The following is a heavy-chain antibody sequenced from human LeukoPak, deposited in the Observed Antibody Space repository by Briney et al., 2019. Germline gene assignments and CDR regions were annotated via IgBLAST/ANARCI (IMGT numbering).Heavy chain of an antibody. D-gene: IGHD3-22*01. Sequence: GGSLRLSCAASGFTVSVNYMTWVRQAPGKGLEWVSVIYSGGNTYYADSVKGRFTISRDNSKNTLYLQMNSLRAEDTAVYYCAKVRGTYDSSGYYDYWGQGTLVTVSS. J-gene: IGHJ4*02. CDR2: IYSGGNT. CDR3: AKVRGTYDSSGYYDY. CDR1: GFTVSVNY. V-gene: IGHV3-66*02.